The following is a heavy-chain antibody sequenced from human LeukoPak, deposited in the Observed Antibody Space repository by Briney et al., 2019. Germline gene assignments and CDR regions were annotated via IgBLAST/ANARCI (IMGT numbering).Heavy chain of an antibody. J-gene: IGHJ4*02. Sequence: PGGSLRLSCAASGFTFSSYGIHWVRQAPGKGLEWVSTISGNAAATYYGDSVKGRFTISRDNSRNTLYLQMNSLRAEDTAIYYCAKDRTHRRYYDSTGYYNQYGYWGQGALVTVSS. CDR2: ISGNAAAT. D-gene: IGHD3-22*01. CDR3: AKDRTHRRYYDSTGYYNQYGY. V-gene: IGHV3-23*01. CDR1: GFTFSSYG.